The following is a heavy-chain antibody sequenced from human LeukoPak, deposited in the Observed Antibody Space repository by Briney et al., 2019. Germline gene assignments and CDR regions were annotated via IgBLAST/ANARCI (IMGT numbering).Heavy chain of an antibody. Sequence: GGSLRLSCAASGFTFSTYGMHWVRQAPGKGLEWVAVIWFDGSKKYYADSVKGRFTISRDNSMNTLFLQMNSLRVEDTAVHYCARDYGGHSDLDYWGQGTLVSVSS. D-gene: IGHD4-23*01. CDR3: ARDYGGHSDLDY. CDR2: IWFDGSKK. J-gene: IGHJ4*02. CDR1: GFTFSTYG. V-gene: IGHV3-33*01.